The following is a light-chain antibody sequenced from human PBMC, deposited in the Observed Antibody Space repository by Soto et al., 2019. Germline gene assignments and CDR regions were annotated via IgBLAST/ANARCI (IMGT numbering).Light chain of an antibody. V-gene: IGKV3-20*01. J-gene: IGKJ2*01. Sequence: EIVLTQSPGTLSLSPGERATLSCRASQSVSSSYLAWYQQKPGQAPRLLISGASSRATGIPDRFSGSGSGTDFTLPISRLEPEDFAVYYCQQYGSSPYTFGQGTKLEMK. CDR1: QSVSSSY. CDR3: QQYGSSPYT. CDR2: GAS.